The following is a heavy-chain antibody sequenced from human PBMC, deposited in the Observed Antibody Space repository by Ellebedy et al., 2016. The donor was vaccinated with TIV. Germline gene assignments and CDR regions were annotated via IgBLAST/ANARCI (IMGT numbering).Heavy chain of an antibody. J-gene: IGHJ6*02. D-gene: IGHD2-2*01. CDR2: IIPIFGIP. CDR3: ASARYCSSPTCPNAYGMDV. Sequence: AASVKVSCKASGGTFSSYAISWVRQAPGQGLEWMGGIIPIFGIPNYAQKFQGRVTITADASTTTAYMELTGLRSDDTAVYYCASARYCSSPTCPNAYGMDVWGQGTTVTVSS. CDR1: GGTFSSYA. V-gene: IGHV1-69*13.